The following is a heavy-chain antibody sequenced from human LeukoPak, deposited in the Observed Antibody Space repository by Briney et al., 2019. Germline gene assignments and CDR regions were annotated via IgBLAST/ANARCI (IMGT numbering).Heavy chain of an antibody. J-gene: IGHJ4*02. Sequence: PGGSLRLSCAASGFTVSSNYMSWVRQAPGKGLEWVSVIYSGGSTYYADSVKGRFTISRHNSKNTLYLQMNSLRAEDTAVYYCARDKTTVTTCFDYWGQGTLVTVSS. CDR2: IYSGGST. CDR3: ARDKTTVTTCFDY. V-gene: IGHV3-53*04. D-gene: IGHD4-17*01. CDR1: GFTVSSNY.